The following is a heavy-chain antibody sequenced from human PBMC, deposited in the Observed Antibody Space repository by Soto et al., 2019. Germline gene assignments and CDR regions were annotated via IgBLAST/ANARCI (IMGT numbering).Heavy chain of an antibody. D-gene: IGHD2-8*01. Sequence: QLQLQESGPGLVKPSETLSLTCTVSGGSISSSSYYWGWIRQPPGKGLEWIGSIYYSGSTYYNPSLKSRVTIAVDKSKNQFSLKLSSVTAADTAVYYCARHKIVLMVYATWGQGTLVTVSS. CDR3: ARHKIVLMVYAT. CDR2: IYYSGST. J-gene: IGHJ4*02. V-gene: IGHV4-39*01. CDR1: GGSISSSSYY.